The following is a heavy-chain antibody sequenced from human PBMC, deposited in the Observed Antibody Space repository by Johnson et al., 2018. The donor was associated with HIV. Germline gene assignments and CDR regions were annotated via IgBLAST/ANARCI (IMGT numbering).Heavy chain of an antibody. CDR2: IYSGGST. V-gene: IGHV3-66*01. J-gene: IGHJ3*02. D-gene: IGHD1-26*01. CDR1: GFTVSSNY. Sequence: EKLVESGGGLVQPGGSLRLSCAASGFTVSSNYMSWVRQAPVKGLEWVSVIYSGGSTYYADSVKGRFTISRDNSKNTLYLQMNSLRAEDTAVYYCAREGAWEVRPGAFDIWGQGTMVTVSS. CDR3: AREGAWEVRPGAFDI.